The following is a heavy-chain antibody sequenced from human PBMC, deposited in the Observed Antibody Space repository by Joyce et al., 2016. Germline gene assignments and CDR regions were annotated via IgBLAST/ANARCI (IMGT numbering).Heavy chain of an antibody. Sequence: EVQLVESGGGLVKPGGSLRLSCAAFGVMCSRDWMTWVRQDPGKGLEWVGRIRSEAVGWTPDYAAPVKGRFSISSADSNSTLYLQMNSLENEDTAVYFCTAMNHKDSFYLWGQGTMVTVSP. J-gene: IGHJ3*01. D-gene: IGHD1-14*01. CDR1: GVMCSRDW. V-gene: IGHV3-15*01. CDR3: TAMNHKDSFYL. CDR2: IRSEAVGWTP.